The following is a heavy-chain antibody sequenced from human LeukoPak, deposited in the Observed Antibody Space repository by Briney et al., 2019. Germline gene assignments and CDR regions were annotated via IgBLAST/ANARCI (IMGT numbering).Heavy chain of an antibody. D-gene: IGHD2/OR15-2a*01. CDR1: GGSISSSSYY. V-gene: IGHV4-39*07. CDR3: AREEGTTRSVLYYYYMDV. Sequence: PSETLSLTCTVSGGSISSSSYYWGCYSGSTYYNPSLKSRVTISVDTSKNQFSLKLSSVTAADTAVYYCAREEGTTRSVLYYYYMDVWGKGTTVTVSS. J-gene: IGHJ6*03. CDR2: YSGST.